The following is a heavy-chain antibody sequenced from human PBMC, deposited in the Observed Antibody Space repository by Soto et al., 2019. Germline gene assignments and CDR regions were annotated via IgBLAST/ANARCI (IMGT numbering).Heavy chain of an antibody. CDR1: GFTFSSYS. CDR2: ISSSSSYI. Sequence: LRLSCAASGFTFSSYSMNWVRQAPGKGLEWVSSISSSSSYIYYADSVKGRFTISRDNAKNSLYLQMNSLRAEDTAVYYCASSLQAYSSWFYDYWGQGTLVTVSS. V-gene: IGHV3-21*01. CDR3: ASSLQAYSSWFYDY. J-gene: IGHJ4*02. D-gene: IGHD6-13*01.